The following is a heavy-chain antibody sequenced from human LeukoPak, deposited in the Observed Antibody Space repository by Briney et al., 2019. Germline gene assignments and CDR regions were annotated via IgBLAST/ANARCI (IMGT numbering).Heavy chain of an antibody. CDR2: INPNSGGT. CDR1: GYTFTGYY. V-gene: IGHV1-2*04. Sequence: ASVTVSCTASGYTFTGYYMHWVRQAPGQGLEWMGWINPNSGGTNYAQKFQGWVTMTRDTSISTAYMELSRLRSDDTAVYYCARGNSGYDFDAFDIWGQGTMVTVSS. CDR3: ARGNSGYDFDAFDI. D-gene: IGHD5-12*01. J-gene: IGHJ3*02.